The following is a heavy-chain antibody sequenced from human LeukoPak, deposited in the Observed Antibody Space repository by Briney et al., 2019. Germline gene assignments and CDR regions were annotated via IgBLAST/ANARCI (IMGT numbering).Heavy chain of an antibody. CDR2: IIPIFGTA. CDR3: ARGPIGYCSGGSCYYYYMDV. J-gene: IGHJ6*03. Sequence: PVKVSCKASGGTFSSYAISWVRQAPGQGLEWMGRIIPIFGTANYAQKFQGRVTITTDESTSTAYMELGSLRSEDTAVYYCARGPIGYCSGGSCYYYYMDVWGKGTTVTVSS. CDR1: GGTFSSYA. D-gene: IGHD2-15*01. V-gene: IGHV1-69*05.